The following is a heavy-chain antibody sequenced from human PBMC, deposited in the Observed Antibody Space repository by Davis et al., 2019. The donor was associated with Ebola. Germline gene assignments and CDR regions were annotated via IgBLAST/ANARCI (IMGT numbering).Heavy chain of an antibody. CDR1: GYIFTDYY. CDR3: ARPVEMATDFDH. J-gene: IGHJ4*02. Sequence: ASVKVSCKASGYIFTDYYIHWVRQAPGQGLEWMGRINPNSGGTIYAQKFQGRVTMTRHTSRSTAYMELSRLRSDDTAVYYCARPVEMATDFDHWGQGTLVTVSS. V-gene: IGHV1-2*06. CDR2: INPNSGGT. D-gene: IGHD5-24*01.